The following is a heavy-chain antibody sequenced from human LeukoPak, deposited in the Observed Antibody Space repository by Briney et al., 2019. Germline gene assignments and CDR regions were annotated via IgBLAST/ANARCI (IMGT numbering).Heavy chain of an antibody. CDR1: GGSFSGYY. Sequence: PSETLSLTCAVYGGSFSGYYWSWIRQPPGKGLEWIGEINHSGSTNYNPSLKSRVTISVDTSKNQFSLKLSSVTAADTAVYYCAKEGGSRPALPWFDPWGQGTLVTVSS. V-gene: IGHV4-34*01. J-gene: IGHJ5*02. CDR2: INHSGST. D-gene: IGHD2-2*01. CDR3: AKEGGSRPALPWFDP.